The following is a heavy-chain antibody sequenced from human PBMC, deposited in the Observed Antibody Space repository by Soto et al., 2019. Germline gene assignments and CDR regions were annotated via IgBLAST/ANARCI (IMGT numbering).Heavy chain of an antibody. CDR2: INPSTGIT. CDR1: GYTFTNYY. D-gene: IGHD5-18*01. V-gene: IGHV1-46*01. Sequence: ASVKVSCKTSGYTFTNYYIHWVRQAPGQGLEWMGIINPSTGITSYAQKFQGRVTMTRNTSISTAYMELSSLRSEDTAVYYCARGKVRSYGSSFDPWGQGTLVTVS. CDR3: ARGKVRSYGSSFDP. J-gene: IGHJ5*02.